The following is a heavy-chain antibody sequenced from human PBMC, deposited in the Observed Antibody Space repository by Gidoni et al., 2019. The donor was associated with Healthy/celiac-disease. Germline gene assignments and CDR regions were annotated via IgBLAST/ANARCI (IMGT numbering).Heavy chain of an antibody. V-gene: IGHV5-10-1*03. J-gene: IGHJ3*02. CDR1: GYSFTSYW. D-gene: IGHD3-3*01. Sequence: EVQLVQSGAEVKKPGESLRISCKGSGYSFTSYWISWVRQMPGKGLEWMGRFDPSDSYTNYSPSFQGHVTISADKSISTAYLQWSSLKASDTAMYYCARHLLTIFGVVNDAFDIWGQGTMVTVSS. CDR2: FDPSDSYT. CDR3: ARHLLTIFGVVNDAFDI.